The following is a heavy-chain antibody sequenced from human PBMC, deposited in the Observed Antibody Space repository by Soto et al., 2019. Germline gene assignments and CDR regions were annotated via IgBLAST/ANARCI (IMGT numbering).Heavy chain of an antibody. D-gene: IGHD6-13*01. CDR3: AKDITLAGYSSSWSQGGFDY. V-gene: IGHV3-9*01. Sequence: GGSLRLSCAASGFTFDDYAMHWVRQAPGKGLEWVSGISWNSGSIGYADSVKGRFTISRDNAKNSLYLQMNSLRAEDTALYYCAKDITLAGYSSSWSQGGFDYWGQGTLVTVSS. J-gene: IGHJ4*02. CDR1: GFTFDDYA. CDR2: ISWNSGSI.